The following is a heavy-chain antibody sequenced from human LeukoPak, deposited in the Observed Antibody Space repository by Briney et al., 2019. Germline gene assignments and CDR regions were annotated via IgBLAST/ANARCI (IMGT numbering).Heavy chain of an antibody. V-gene: IGHV4-34*01. D-gene: IGHD5-24*01. CDR3: ARTRWLQSLFDY. Sequence: SETLSLTCVVYGVSFSGYYWSWIRQPPGKGLECIGEINHSGSTNYNPSLKSRVTISVDTSKNQFSLKLRSVTAADTAVYYCARTRWLQSLFDYWGQGTLVTVSS. J-gene: IGHJ4*02. CDR2: INHSGST. CDR1: GVSFSGYY.